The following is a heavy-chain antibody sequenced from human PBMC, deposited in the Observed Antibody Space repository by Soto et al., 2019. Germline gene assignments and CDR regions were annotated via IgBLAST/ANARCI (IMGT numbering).Heavy chain of an antibody. CDR3: ARDSFSRYYDSSGYNWFDP. J-gene: IGHJ5*02. CDR2: ISAYNGNT. D-gene: IGHD3-22*01. CDR1: GYTFTSYG. Sequence: GASVKVSCKASGYTFTSYGISWVRQAPGQGLEWMGWISAYNGNTNYAQKLQGRVTMTTDTSTSTAYMELRSLRSDDTAVYYCARDSFSRYYDSSGYNWFDPWGQGTLVTVSS. V-gene: IGHV1-18*01.